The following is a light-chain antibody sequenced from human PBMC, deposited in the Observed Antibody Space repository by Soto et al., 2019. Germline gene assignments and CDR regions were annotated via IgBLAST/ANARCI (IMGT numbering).Light chain of an antibody. V-gene: IGKV3-20*01. CDR1: QSVSSSY. J-gene: IGKJ2*01. CDR2: GAS. CDR3: QQYGSSPPYT. Sequence: EIVLTPSPGTLSLSPGERATLSCRASQSVSSSYLAWYQQKPGQAPRLLIYGASSRATGIPDRFSGSGSGTDFTLTISRLEPEDFAVYYCQQYGSSPPYTFGQGTKLDIK.